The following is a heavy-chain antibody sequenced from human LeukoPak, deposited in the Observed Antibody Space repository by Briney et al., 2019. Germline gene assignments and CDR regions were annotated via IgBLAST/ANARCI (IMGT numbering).Heavy chain of an antibody. Sequence: GGSLRLSCAASGFTSSNYAMSWVRQAPGKGLEWVSVINNSGEYTNYADSVRGRFTLSTDNTKNTMYLQMSSLRAEDTAIYYCAKFLGATSVTDDALDAWGQGTMVTV. CDR3: AKFLGATSVTDDALDA. D-gene: IGHD1-26*01. J-gene: IGHJ3*01. CDR2: INNSGEYT. V-gene: IGHV3-23*01. CDR1: GFTSSNYA.